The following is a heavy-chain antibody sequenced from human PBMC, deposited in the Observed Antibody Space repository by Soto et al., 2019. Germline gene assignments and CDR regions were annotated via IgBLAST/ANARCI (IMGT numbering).Heavy chain of an antibody. CDR3: ARWASSSVVGAAGF. Sequence: QVQLVESGGGVVQPGRSLRLSCAASGITFSSYGMHWVRQAPGKGLEWVALIWYDGSNTYYADSVKGRFTISRDNSKNTLYLQMNRLRAEDTAVYYCARWASSSVVGAAGFWGRGTLVTVSS. J-gene: IGHJ4*02. D-gene: IGHD6-6*01. CDR1: GITFSSYG. CDR2: IWYDGSNT. V-gene: IGHV3-33*01.